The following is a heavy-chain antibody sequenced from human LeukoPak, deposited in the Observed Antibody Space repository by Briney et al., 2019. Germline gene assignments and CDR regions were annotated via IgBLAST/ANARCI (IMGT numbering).Heavy chain of an antibody. D-gene: IGHD6-19*01. CDR3: AKDRIAVAGLFDY. CDR2: ISHDGSNK. J-gene: IGHJ4*02. V-gene: IGHV3-30*18. CDR1: GFTFSSYG. Sequence: GGSLRLSCAASGFTFSSYGMHWVRQAPGKGLEWVAVISHDGSNKYYADSVNGRFTISRDNSKNTLYLQMNSLRAEDTAVYYCAKDRIAVAGLFDYWGQGTLVTVSS.